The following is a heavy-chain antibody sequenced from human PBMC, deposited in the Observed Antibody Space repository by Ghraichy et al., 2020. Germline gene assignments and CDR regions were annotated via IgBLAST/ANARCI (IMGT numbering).Heavy chain of an antibody. Sequence: QTLSLTCTVSGGSISSYYWSWIRQPPGKGLEWIGYIYYSGSTNYNPSLKSRVTISVDTSKNQFSLKLSSVTAADTAVYYCARLPFSGSYAGIFDYWGQGTLVTVSS. D-gene: IGHD1-26*01. J-gene: IGHJ4*02. CDR2: IYYSGST. CDR3: ARLPFSGSYAGIFDY. CDR1: GGSISSYY. V-gene: IGHV4-59*08.